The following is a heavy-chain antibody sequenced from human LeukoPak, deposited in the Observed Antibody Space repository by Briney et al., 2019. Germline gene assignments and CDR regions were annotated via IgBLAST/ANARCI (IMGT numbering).Heavy chain of an antibody. CDR2: ISSSSGTI. D-gene: IGHD3-10*01. Sequence: PGGSLRLSCAASGFTFSSYSMNWVRQAPGKGPEWVSYISSSSGTIYYADSVKGRFTISRDNAKNSLTLQMNSLRDEDTAVYYCARRGDGSGRTFDIWGQGTMVTVSS. V-gene: IGHV3-48*02. CDR3: ARRGDGSGRTFDI. CDR1: GFTFSSYS. J-gene: IGHJ3*02.